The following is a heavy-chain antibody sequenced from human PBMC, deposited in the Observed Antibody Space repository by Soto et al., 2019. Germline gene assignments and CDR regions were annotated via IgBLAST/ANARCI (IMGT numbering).Heavy chain of an antibody. CDR3: ARPYCSITICYNDS. CDR1: GSTFPSYG. J-gene: IGHJ4*02. Sequence: DSLKVSNAASGSTFPSYGISWVRQAPGQGLEWMGWISAYSGNTNYAQKLQGRVTMTSDTSTSTAYMELRSLRSDDTAVYYCARPYCSITICYNDSWGQGTL. V-gene: IGHV1-18*01. D-gene: IGHD2-2*02. CDR2: ISAYSGNT.